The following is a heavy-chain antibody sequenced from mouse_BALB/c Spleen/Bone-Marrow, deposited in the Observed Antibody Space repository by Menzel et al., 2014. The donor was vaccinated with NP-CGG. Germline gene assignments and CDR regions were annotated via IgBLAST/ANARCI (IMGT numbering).Heavy chain of an antibody. J-gene: IGHJ4*01. CDR1: GISITTGNYR. CDR3: ARDGGLRGYAMDY. V-gene: IGHV3-5*02. Sequence: EVQGVESGPGLVKPSQTVSLTCTVTGISITTGNYRWSWIRQFPGNKLEWIGYIYYSGTITYNPSLTSRTTITRDTSKNQCFLEMNSVTAEDTATYYCARDGGLRGYAMDYWGQGTSVTVSS. D-gene: IGHD2-4*01. CDR2: IYYSGTI.